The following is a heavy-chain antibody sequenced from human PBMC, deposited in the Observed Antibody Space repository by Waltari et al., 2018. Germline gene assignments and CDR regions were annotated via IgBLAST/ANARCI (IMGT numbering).Heavy chain of an antibody. Sequence: EVQLVQSGAEVKKPGATVKISCKASGYTFTDYYMHWVQQAPGKGLEWMGRVDPADDKTIYAEKFQGRVTINADTSTDTVYMELSSLRSEDTAVYYCARTTTFKSLDYWGQEPWSPSPQ. J-gene: IGHJ4*01. D-gene: IGHD3-16*01. CDR2: VDPADDKT. CDR3: ARTTTFKSLDY. CDR1: GYTFTDYY. V-gene: IGHV1-69-2*01.